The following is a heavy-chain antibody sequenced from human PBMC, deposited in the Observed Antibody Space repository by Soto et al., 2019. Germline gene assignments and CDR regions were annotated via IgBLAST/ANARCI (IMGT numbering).Heavy chain of an antibody. V-gene: IGHV3-23*01. J-gene: IGHJ4*02. CDR1: GFTFSSYA. CDR3: AKCYGYYGDSSGYCICDY. CDR2: ISGSGGST. Sequence: GGSLRLSCAASGFTFSSYAMSWVRQAPGKGLEWVSAISGSGGSTYYADSVKGRFTISRDNSKNTLYLQMNSLRAEDTAVYYCAKCYGYYGDSSGYCICDYWGQGTLVTVCS. D-gene: IGHD3-22*01.